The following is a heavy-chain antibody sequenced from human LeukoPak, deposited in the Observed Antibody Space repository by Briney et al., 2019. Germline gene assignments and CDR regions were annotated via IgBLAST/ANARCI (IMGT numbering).Heavy chain of an antibody. V-gene: IGHV3-30-3*01. CDR2: TSADESIK. CDR1: GFPFTDYV. J-gene: IGHJ4*02. Sequence: GGSLRLSCTVSGFPFTDYVIHWVRQAPGKGLEWVAVTSADESIKIYNDSVRGRFTISRDNSKNIQYLQMNSVRVEHTAVYYCARDHVLGAQDYLDYWGRGTLVTVSS. CDR3: ARDHVLGAQDYLDY. D-gene: IGHD1-26*01.